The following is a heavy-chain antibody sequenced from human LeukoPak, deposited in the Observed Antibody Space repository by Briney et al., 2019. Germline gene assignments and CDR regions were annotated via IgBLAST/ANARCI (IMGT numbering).Heavy chain of an antibody. CDR2: MNPNSGNT. D-gene: IGHD6-19*01. Sequence: ASVKVSCKASGYTFTSYGISWVRQAPGQGLEWMGWMNPNSGNTGYAQKFQGRVTMTRNTSISTAYMELSSLRSEDTAVYYCATSLTPSGWYRSLTPYYYYYMDVWGKGTTVTVSS. V-gene: IGHV1-8*02. CDR1: GYTFTSYG. CDR3: ATSLTPSGWYRSLTPYYYYYMDV. J-gene: IGHJ6*03.